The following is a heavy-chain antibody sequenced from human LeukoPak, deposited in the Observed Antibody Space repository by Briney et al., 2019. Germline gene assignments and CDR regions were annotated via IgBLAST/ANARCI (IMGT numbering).Heavy chain of an antibody. CDR3: ARHQSTLFDY. CDR1: GFTFSSYA. Sequence: PGGSLRFSCAASGFTFSSYAMHWVRQAPGKGLEWVAVISYDGSNKYYADSVKGRFTISRDNSKNTLYLQMNSLRAEDTAVYYCARHQSTLFDYWGQGTLVTVSS. V-gene: IGHV3-30-3*01. J-gene: IGHJ4*02. CDR2: ISYDGSNK.